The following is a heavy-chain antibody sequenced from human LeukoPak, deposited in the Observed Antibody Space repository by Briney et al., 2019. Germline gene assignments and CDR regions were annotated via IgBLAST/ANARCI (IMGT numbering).Heavy chain of an antibody. CDR1: GGSISSYY. CDR3: VRESPYGSGSRDYYYMDV. CDR2: IYHSGST. Sequence: SETLSLTCTVSGGSISSYYWSWIRQPPGKGLEWIGYIYHSGSTNYNPSLKSRVTISVDTSKNQFSLKLSSVTAADTAVYYCVRESPYGSGSRDYYYMDVWGKGTTVTISS. D-gene: IGHD3-10*01. V-gene: IGHV4-59*01. J-gene: IGHJ6*03.